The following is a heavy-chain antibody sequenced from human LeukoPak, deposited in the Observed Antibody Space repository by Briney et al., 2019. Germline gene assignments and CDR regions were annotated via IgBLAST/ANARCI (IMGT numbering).Heavy chain of an antibody. Sequence: GGSLRLSCAASGFTFSSYAMSWVRQAPGKGLEWVSVISGSGGSTHYADSVKGRFTISRDNSKNTPSLQMHSLRAEDTAVYYCAKDRGHYYTYDYWGQGTLVTVSS. V-gene: IGHV3-23*01. CDR3: AKDRGHYYTYDY. D-gene: IGHD3-22*01. CDR2: ISGSGGST. CDR1: GFTFSSYA. J-gene: IGHJ4*02.